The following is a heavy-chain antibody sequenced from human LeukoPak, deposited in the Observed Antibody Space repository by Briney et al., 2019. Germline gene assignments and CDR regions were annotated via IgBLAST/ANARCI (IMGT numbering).Heavy chain of an antibody. V-gene: IGHV3-66*01. CDR3: ARGATPWGHFDY. Sequence: GGSLRLSCAASGFTVSSTYMSWVRQAPEKGLEWVSVIYSGGSTFYADSVKGRFTISRDNSKNTPYLQMNSLRAEDTAVYYCARGATPWGHFDYWGQGTLITVSS. CDR1: GFTVSSTY. CDR2: IYSGGST. J-gene: IGHJ4*02. D-gene: IGHD3-16*01.